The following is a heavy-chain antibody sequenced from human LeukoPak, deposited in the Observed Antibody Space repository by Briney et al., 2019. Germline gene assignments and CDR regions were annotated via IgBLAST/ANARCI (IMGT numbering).Heavy chain of an antibody. J-gene: IGHJ3*02. D-gene: IGHD3-22*01. CDR1: GASINSSNFY. V-gene: IGHV4-39*01. CDR2: IYDRGST. CDR3: ARGAYYYDSSGYFDI. Sequence: SETLSLTCTVSGASINSSNFYWGWIRQPPGKGLEWIANIYDRGSTYYNPSLKSRVTISVDTSKNQFSLRLSSVTAADTAVYYCARGAYYYDSSGYFDIWGQGTMVTVSS.